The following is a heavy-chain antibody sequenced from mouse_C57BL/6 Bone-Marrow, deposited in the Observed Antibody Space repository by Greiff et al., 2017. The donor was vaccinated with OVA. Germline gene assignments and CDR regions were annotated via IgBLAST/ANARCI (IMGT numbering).Heavy chain of an antibody. Sequence: EVQLQESGGGLVKPGGSLKLSCAASGFTFSSYAMSWVRQTPEKRLEWVATISDGGSYTYYPDNVKGRFTISRDNAKNNLYLQMSHLKSEDTAMYYCARDRGTGTGFAYWGQGTLVTVSA. J-gene: IGHJ3*01. V-gene: IGHV5-4*01. CDR3: ARDRGTGTGFAY. CDR1: GFTFSSYA. D-gene: IGHD4-1*01. CDR2: ISDGGSYT.